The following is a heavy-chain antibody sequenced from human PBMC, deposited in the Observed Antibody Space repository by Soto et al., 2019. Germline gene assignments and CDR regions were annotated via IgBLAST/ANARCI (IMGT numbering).Heavy chain of an antibody. Sequence: EVQLVESGGGLVQPGGSLRLSCAASGFTFSNYWMHWVRQSPGKGLVWVSRIKTDGSDTHYAYSVTGRFTISRDNAKNTLYLQMNSLRDEDTAVYYCARPRTSDWAYDIWGQGTMVIVSS. J-gene: IGHJ3*02. CDR3: ARPRTSDWAYDI. CDR1: GFTFSNYW. V-gene: IGHV3-74*01. D-gene: IGHD3-9*01. CDR2: IKTDGSDT.